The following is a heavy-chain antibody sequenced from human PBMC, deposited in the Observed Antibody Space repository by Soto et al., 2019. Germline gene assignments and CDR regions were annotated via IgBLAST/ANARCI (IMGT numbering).Heavy chain of an antibody. CDR2: IKSKTDGGTT. V-gene: IGHV3-15*01. D-gene: IGHD6-19*01. J-gene: IGHJ4*02. CDR3: TTAIAVVEIVDY. CDR1: GFTFSNAW. Sequence: GGSLRLSCAASGFTFSNAWMSWVRQAPGKGLEWVGRIKSKTDGGTTDYAAPVKGRFTISRGDSKNTLYLQMNSLKTEDTAVYYCTTAIAVVEIVDYWGQGTLVTVSS.